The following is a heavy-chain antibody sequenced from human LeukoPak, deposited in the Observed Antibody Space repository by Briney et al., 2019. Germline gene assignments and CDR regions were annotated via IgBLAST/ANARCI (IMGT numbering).Heavy chain of an antibody. Sequence: GESLRLSCAATGLSVSSNFMSWVRQAPGKGLEWVSVIYGGGSTYYADSVKGRFTISRGTPKNTLYLQMNSLRVEDTAVYYCASWPVGWYGEDSWGQGTLVTVSS. V-gene: IGHV3-53*01. D-gene: IGHD6-19*01. J-gene: IGHJ4*02. CDR3: ASWPVGWYGEDS. CDR2: IYGGGST. CDR1: GLSVSSNF.